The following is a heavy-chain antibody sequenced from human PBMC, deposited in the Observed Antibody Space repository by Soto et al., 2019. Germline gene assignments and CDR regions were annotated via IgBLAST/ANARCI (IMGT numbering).Heavy chain of an antibody. CDR3: AKGRLSSSWYQGYSQH. J-gene: IGHJ1*01. CDR1: GFTFRSYA. CDR2: ISGSGGST. V-gene: IGHV3-23*01. D-gene: IGHD6-13*01. Sequence: GGSLRLSCAASGFTFRSYAMSWVRQAPGKGLEWVSAISGSGGSTYYADSVKGRFTISRDNSKNTLYLQMNSLRAEDTAVYYCAKGRLSSSWYQGYSQHWGQGTLVTVSS.